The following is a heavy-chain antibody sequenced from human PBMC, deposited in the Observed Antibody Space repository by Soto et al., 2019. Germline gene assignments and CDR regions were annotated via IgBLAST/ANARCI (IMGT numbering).Heavy chain of an antibody. Sequence: PSETLSLTCTVSGGSISSGGYYWSWIRQHPGKGLEWIGYIYYSGSTYYNPSLKSRVTISVDTSKNQFSLKLSSVTAADTAVYYCSQCSLLCYYGMDVWGQGTTVTVSS. J-gene: IGHJ6*02. CDR2: IYYSGST. CDR1: GGSISSGGYY. CDR3: SQCSLLCYYGMDV. D-gene: IGHD2-15*01. V-gene: IGHV4-31*03.